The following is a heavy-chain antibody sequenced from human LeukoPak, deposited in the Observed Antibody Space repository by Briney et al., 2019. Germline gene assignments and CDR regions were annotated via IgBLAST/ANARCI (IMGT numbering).Heavy chain of an antibody. CDR3: ARRSSSAWYFDY. V-gene: IGHV4-4*07. J-gene: IGHJ4*02. D-gene: IGHD6-19*01. Sequence: PSETLSLTCTVSGGSISRYYWSWIRQRPGKGLEWIGRIYTSGSTTYNPSLQSRVTMSLDTSNNQFSLKLSSVTAADTAVYYCARRSSSAWYFDYWGQGTLVSVSS. CDR2: IYTSGST. CDR1: GGSISRYY.